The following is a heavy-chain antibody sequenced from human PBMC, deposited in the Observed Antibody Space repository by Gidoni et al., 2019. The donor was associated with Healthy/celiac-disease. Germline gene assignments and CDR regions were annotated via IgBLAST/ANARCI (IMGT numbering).Heavy chain of an antibody. CDR3: ARESAGRGATYYYDSSGYLVYYYYGMDV. CDR2: IYYSGST. J-gene: IGHJ6*02. CDR1: GGSISSSSYY. D-gene: IGHD3-22*01. Sequence: QLQLQESGPGLVKPSETLSLTCTVSGGSISSSSYYWGWLRPPPGKGLEWIGSIYYSGSTYYNPSLKSRVTISVDTSKNQFSLKLSSVTAADTAVYYCARESAGRGATYYYDSSGYLVYYYYGMDVWGQGTTVTVSS. V-gene: IGHV4-39*07.